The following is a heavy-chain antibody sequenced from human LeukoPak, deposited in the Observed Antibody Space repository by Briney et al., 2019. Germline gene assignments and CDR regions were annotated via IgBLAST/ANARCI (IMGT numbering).Heavy chain of an antibody. J-gene: IGHJ4*02. V-gene: IGHV1-3*01. D-gene: IGHD3-10*01. CDR2: INAGNGNT. CDR1: GYTFTSYA. CDR3: ATSGSGICYFDY. Sequence: EASVKVSCKASGYTFTSYAMHWVRQAPGQRLEWMGWINAGNGNTKYSQKFQGRVTITRDTSASTAYMELSSLRSEDTAVYYCATSGSGICYFDYWGQGTLVTVSS.